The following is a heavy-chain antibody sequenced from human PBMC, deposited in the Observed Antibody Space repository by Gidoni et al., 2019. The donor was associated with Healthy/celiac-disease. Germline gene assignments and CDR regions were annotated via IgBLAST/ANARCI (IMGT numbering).Heavy chain of an antibody. Sequence: QVQLQESGPGLVKPSETLSLTCTVSGGSLSSGSYNWSWIRQPPGKGLAWIGYIYYIGSTNYNPSLKSRVTISVDTSKNQFSLKLSSVTAADTAVYYCARRSGYDPFIADYWGQGTLVTVSS. CDR2: IYYIGST. J-gene: IGHJ4*02. CDR1: GGSLSSGSYN. V-gene: IGHV4-61*01. D-gene: IGHD5-12*01. CDR3: ARRSGYDPFIADY.